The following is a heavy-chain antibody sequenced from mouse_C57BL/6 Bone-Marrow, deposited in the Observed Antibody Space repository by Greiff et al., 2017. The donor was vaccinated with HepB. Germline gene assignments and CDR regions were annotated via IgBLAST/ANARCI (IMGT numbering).Heavy chain of an antibody. V-gene: IGHV5-4*01. J-gene: IGHJ1*03. CDR1: GFTFSSYA. D-gene: IGHD1-1*01. CDR3: ARGGPYYGSSYGYFDV. Sequence: EVQRVESGGGLVKPGGSLKLSCAASGFTFSSYAMSWVRQTPEKRLEWVATISDGGSYTYYPDNVKGRFTISRDNAKNNLYLQMSHLKSEDTAMYYCARGGPYYGSSYGYFDVWGTGTTVTVSS. CDR2: ISDGGSYT.